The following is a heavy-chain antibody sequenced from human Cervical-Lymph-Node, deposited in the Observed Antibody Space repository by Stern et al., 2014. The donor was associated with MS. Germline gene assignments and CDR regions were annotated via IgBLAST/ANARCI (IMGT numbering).Heavy chain of an antibody. CDR1: GVAFDDYA. D-gene: IGHD3-10*01. CDR2: ISWNSGTL. J-gene: IGHJ2*01. CDR3: ARTAIFGENWYFDL. V-gene: IGHV3-9*01. Sequence: EVQLVESGGGLVQPGRSLRLSCGASGVAFDDYAMHWVRQAPGKGLEWLSGISWNSGTLTSADSVKGRFTISRENAKNSLFLQMNSLRLEDTAFYYCARTAIFGENWYFDLWGRGTLVTVSS.